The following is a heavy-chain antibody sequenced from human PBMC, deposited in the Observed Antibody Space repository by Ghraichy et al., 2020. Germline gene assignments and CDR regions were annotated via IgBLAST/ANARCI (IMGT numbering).Heavy chain of an antibody. CDR1: GYTFTTYG. Sequence: ASVKVSCKASGYTFTTYGLTWLRQAPGQGLEWMGWINSYNGDTKYAQKVQGRVTMTTDTSTSTAYMELRSLRSDDTAVYYCAGGGPYCSGGVCYFLDSWGQGTLVTVSS. V-gene: IGHV1-18*01. CDR3: AGGGPYCSGGVCYFLDS. J-gene: IGHJ4*02. CDR2: INSYNGDT. D-gene: IGHD2-8*02.